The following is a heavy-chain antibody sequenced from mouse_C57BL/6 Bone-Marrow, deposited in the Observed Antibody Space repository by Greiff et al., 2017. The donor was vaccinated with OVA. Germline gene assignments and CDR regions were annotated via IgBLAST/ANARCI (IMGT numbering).Heavy chain of an antibody. CDR1: GYSFTSYY. Sequence: QVQLQQSGPELVKPGASVKISCKASGYSFTSYYIHWVKQRPGQGLEWIGWIYPGSGNTKYNEKFKGKATLTADTSSSTAYMQLSSLTSEDSAVCYCARDGGYWGFAYWGQGTLVTVSA. J-gene: IGHJ3*01. D-gene: IGHD2-3*01. CDR2: IYPGSGNT. V-gene: IGHV1-66*01. CDR3: ARDGGYWGFAY.